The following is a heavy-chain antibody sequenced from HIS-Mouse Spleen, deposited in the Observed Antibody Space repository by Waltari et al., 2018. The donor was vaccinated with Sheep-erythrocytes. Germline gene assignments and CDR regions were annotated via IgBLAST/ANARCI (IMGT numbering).Heavy chain of an antibody. D-gene: IGHD3-3*01. CDR2: IYPGDSDT. V-gene: IGHV5-51*03. CDR3: ARGPVLRFLEWLPTDAFDI. J-gene: IGHJ3*02. CDR1: GYIFTSSW. Sequence: EVQLVQSGAEVKKPGESLKISCKGSGYIFTSSWFGWVRQMPGYGLEWMGIIYPGDSDTRYSPSFQGQVTISADKSISTAYLQWSSLKASDTAMYYCARGPVLRFLEWLPTDAFDIWGQGTMVTVSS.